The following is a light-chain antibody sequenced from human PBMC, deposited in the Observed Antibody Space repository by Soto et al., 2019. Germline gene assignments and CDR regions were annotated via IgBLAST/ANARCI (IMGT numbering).Light chain of an antibody. V-gene: IGKV3-20*01. CDR2: GAS. CDR1: QSVSSNY. Sequence: EIVLTQFPGTLSLSPGERATLSCRASQSVSSNYLAWYQQKPGQAPRLLIYGASTRATGIPDRFSGSGSGTDFTLTISRLEPEDFAVYYCQQYANSPPTFGQGTKV. J-gene: IGKJ1*01. CDR3: QQYANSPPT.